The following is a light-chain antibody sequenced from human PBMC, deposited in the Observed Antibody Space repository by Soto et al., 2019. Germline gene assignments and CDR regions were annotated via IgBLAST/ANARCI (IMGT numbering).Light chain of an antibody. CDR1: QTVGNND. J-gene: IGKJ1*01. Sequence: DIVLTQSPGTLSLSPGERATLSCRASQTVGNNDLAWYQQKHGKAPRLLIYDASSRATGIPDRFSGSGSGTDFALTRNRLEAEDFSVYYCQQCATSPLTFGQGTRVEIK. CDR2: DAS. CDR3: QQCATSPLT. V-gene: IGKV3-20*01.